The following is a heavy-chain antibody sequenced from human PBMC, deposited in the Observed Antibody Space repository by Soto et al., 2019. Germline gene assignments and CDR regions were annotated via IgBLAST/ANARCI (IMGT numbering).Heavy chain of an antibody. Sequence: GGSLRLSCAASGFTFSSYAMHWVRQAPGKGLEWVAVISYDGSNKYYADSVKGRFTISRDNSKNTLYLQMNSLRAEDTAVYYCARGEAYSSSWYGDYWGQGTLVTVSS. D-gene: IGHD6-13*01. V-gene: IGHV3-30*04. CDR1: GFTFSSYA. CDR3: ARGEAYSSSWYGDY. J-gene: IGHJ4*02. CDR2: ISYDGSNK.